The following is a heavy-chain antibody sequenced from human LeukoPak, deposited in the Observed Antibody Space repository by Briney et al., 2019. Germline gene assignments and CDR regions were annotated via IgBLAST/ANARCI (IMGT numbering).Heavy chain of an antibody. CDR1: GFTFSTSW. D-gene: IGHD2-8*01. CDR3: ARAWQWAFDI. CDR2: IKQDGSEK. V-gene: IGHV3-7*04. J-gene: IGHJ3*02. Sequence: GWSLRLSCAASGFTFSTSWMSWVRQTPGKGLEWVASIKQDGSEKYYVDSVRGRFTISRDNAKNSLSLQMNSLRAEDTAVYYCARAWQWAFDIWGQGTMVTVSS.